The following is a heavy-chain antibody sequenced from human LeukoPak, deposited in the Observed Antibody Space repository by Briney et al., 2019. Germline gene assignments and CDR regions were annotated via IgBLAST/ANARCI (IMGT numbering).Heavy chain of an antibody. CDR2: INPNSGGT. CDR3: ARVGSPGAILDAFDI. J-gene: IGHJ3*02. CDR1: GYTFTGYY. Sequence: GASVKVSCKASGYTFTGYYMHWVRQAPGQGLEWMGWINPNSGGTNYAQKFQGRVTMTRDTSISTAYMELSRLRSDDTAVYYCARVGSPGAILDAFDIWGQGTMVTVSS. V-gene: IGHV1-2*02. D-gene: IGHD1-26*01.